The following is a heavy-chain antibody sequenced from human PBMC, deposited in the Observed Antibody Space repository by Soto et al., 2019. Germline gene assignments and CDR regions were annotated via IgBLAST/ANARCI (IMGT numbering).Heavy chain of an antibody. CDR1: GFTVSRSY. D-gene: IGHD3-22*01. CDR2: IYSGGST. Sequence: EVQLVESGGGLIQPGGSLRVSCAASGFTVSRSYMSWVRQAPGKGLEWVSVIYSGGSTNYADSVKGRFTISRDNSRKALYPHIHILTVEDSAVFYCASDTYYYDSSGQPYWGQGTLVTVSS. V-gene: IGHV3-53*01. CDR3: ASDTYYYDSSGQPY. J-gene: IGHJ4*02.